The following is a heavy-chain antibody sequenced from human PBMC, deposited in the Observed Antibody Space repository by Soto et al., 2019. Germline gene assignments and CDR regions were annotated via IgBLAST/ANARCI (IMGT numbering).Heavy chain of an antibody. J-gene: IGHJ3*02. Sequence: VQLVESGGGLVKPGGSLRLSCAASGFTFSSYAMHWVRQAPGKGLEWVAVISYDGSNKYYADSVKGRFTISRDNSKNTLYLQMNSLRAEDTAVYYCARFDYSDAFDIWGQGTMVTVSS. CDR3: ARFDYSDAFDI. D-gene: IGHD4-4*01. CDR1: GFTFSSYA. V-gene: IGHV3-30-3*01. CDR2: ISYDGSNK.